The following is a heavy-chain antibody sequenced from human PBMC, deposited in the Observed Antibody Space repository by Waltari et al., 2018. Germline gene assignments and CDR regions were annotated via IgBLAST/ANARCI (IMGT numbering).Heavy chain of an antibody. CDR1: W. Sequence: WWSWVRPPPGKGLEWIGQVRGGVKTNYNPSFASRLTVSVDTSTAQFSLKVISATAADTAVYYCARDRGRGPYLDSWGQGILVTVSP. CDR2: VRGGVKT. V-gene: IGHV4-4*02. CDR3: ARDRGRGPYLDS. D-gene: IGHD2-15*01. J-gene: IGHJ4*02.